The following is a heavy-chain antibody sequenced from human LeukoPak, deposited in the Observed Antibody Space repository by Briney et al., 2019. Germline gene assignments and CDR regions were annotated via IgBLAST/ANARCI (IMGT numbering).Heavy chain of an antibody. CDR3: ARVLYILRYFDY. CDR2: IYSDNT. J-gene: IGHJ6*04. V-gene: IGHV3-53*01. CDR1: GFTVSSNS. D-gene: IGHD3-9*01. Sequence: PGGSLRLSCTVSGFTVSSNSMSWVRQAPGKGLEWVSFIYSDNTHYSDSVKGRFTISRDNSKNTLYLQMNSLRAEDTAVYYCARVLYILRYFDYWGKGTTVTISS.